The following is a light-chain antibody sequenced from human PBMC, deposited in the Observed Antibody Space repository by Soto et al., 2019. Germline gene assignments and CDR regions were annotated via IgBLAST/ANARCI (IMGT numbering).Light chain of an antibody. J-gene: IGLJ3*02. CDR1: SGHSTYA. CDR2: VDSDGSH. V-gene: IGLV4-69*02. CDR3: QTWGAGIRV. Sequence: VLAQSPSASASLGASVKLTCTLSSGHSTYAIAWHQQHPEKGPRYLMKVDSDGSHSKGDGIPDRFSGSSSGAERYLTISSLQSEDEADYYCQTWGAGIRVFGGGTKVTVL.